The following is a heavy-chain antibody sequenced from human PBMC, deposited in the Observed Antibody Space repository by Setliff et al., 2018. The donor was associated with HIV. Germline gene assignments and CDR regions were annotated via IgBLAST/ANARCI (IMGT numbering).Heavy chain of an antibody. Sequence: SETLSLTCTVSGGSISSFFWSWVRQPPGKGLEWIGYIYYSGSTNYNPSLKSRVTISVDTSKNQFSLKLSSVTAADTAVYYCARQDGALTGRYFYYYMNVWGKGTTVTVSS. CDR2: IYYSGST. CDR3: ARQDGALTGRYFYYYMNV. J-gene: IGHJ6*03. D-gene: IGHD3-9*01. V-gene: IGHV4-59*01. CDR1: GGSISSFF.